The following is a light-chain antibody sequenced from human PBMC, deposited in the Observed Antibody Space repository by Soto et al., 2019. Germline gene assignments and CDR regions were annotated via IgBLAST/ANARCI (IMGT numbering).Light chain of an antibody. CDR1: SSDVGGYNY. V-gene: IGLV2-11*01. CDR2: DVS. J-gene: IGLJ3*02. Sequence: QSALTQPRSVSGSPGQSVTISCTGTSSDVGGYNYVSWYQQYPGKAPKLMTYDVSKRPSGIPDRFSGSKSGNTASLTISGLQAEDVADYYCCSYAGSYTWVFGGGTKLTVL. CDR3: CSYAGSYTWV.